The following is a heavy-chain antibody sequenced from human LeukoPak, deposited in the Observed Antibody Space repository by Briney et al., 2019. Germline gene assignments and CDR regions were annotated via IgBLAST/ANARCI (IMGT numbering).Heavy chain of an antibody. D-gene: IGHD1-1*01. CDR2: IYYSGST. V-gene: IGHV4-59*01. J-gene: IGHJ5*02. CDR1: GGSISSFY. CDR3: ARHGTSGTNLNWFDL. Sequence: SETLSLTCTVSGGSISSFYWSWIRQPPGKGLEWIGYIYYSGSTNYNPSLKSRVTISVDTSKNQFSLKLSSVTAADTAVCYCARHGTSGTNLNWFDLWGQGTLVTVSS.